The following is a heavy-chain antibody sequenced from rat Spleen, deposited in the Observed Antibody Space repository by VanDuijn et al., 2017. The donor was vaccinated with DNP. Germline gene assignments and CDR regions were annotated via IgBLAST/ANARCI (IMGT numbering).Heavy chain of an antibody. Sequence: EVQLVESGGGPVQPGRSLKVACVASGFTFNNYWMTWIRQAPGKGLEWVASITHTGDNTYYPDSVKGRFTISRDNAKSTLYLQMNSLRSEDTATYYCTREKTGRDWGQGVMVTVSS. CDR3: TREKTGRD. CDR2: ITHTGDNT. D-gene: IGHD5-1*01. J-gene: IGHJ2*01. V-gene: IGHV5-31*01. CDR1: GFTFNNYW.